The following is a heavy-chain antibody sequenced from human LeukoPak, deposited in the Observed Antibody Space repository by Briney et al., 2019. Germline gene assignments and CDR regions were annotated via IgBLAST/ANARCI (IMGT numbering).Heavy chain of an antibody. Sequence: SETLSLTCTVSGGSVSSSSYYWGWIRQPPGKGLEWIGTIYYDGSTYYNPSLKSRVTISVDTSKNQFSLKLSSVTAADTAVYYCARGFDWLEYYFDYWGQGTLVTVSS. CDR2: IYYDGST. D-gene: IGHD3-9*01. CDR1: GGSVSSSSYY. J-gene: IGHJ4*02. CDR3: ARGFDWLEYYFDY. V-gene: IGHV4-39*07.